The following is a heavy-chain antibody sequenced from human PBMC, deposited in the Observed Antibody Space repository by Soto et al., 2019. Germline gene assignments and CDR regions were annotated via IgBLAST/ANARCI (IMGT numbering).Heavy chain of an antibody. V-gene: IGHV1-46*01. Sequence: ASVKVSCKASGYTFTSYYMHWVRQAPGQGLEWMGIINPSGGSTSYAQKFQGRVTMTRDTSTSTVYMELSSLRSEDTAVYYCARDYAGAHGSGSYYRHYYYGMDVWGQGTTVTVPS. D-gene: IGHD3-10*01. CDR3: ARDYAGAHGSGSYYRHYYYGMDV. CDR1: GYTFTSYY. CDR2: INPSGGST. J-gene: IGHJ6*02.